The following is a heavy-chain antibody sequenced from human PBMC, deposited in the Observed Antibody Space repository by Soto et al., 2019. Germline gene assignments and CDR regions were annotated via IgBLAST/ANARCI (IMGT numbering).Heavy chain of an antibody. D-gene: IGHD6-19*01. J-gene: IGHJ5*02. CDR2: INPNSGGT. Sequence: ASVKVSCKASGYTFTGYYMHWVRQAPGQGLEWMGWINPNSGGTNYAQKFQGRVTMTRDTSISTAYMELSRLRSDDTAVYYCARDPGIAVPLNWFDPWGQGTLVTVS. CDR1: GYTFTGYY. V-gene: IGHV1-2*02. CDR3: ARDPGIAVPLNWFDP.